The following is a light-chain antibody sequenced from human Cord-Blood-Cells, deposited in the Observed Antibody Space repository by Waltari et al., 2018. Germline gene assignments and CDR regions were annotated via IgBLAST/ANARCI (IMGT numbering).Light chain of an antibody. CDR3: QQYGSSPTWT. Sequence: EIVLTQSPGTLSLSHGERDTLSCRASQSVSSSYLALYQQKPGQAPRLHCYGASRRATSIPDRFSCSGSGTDFTLTISRLEPEDFAVYYCQQYGSSPTWTFGQGTKVEIK. J-gene: IGKJ1*01. V-gene: IGKV3-20*01. CDR1: QSVSSSY. CDR2: GAS.